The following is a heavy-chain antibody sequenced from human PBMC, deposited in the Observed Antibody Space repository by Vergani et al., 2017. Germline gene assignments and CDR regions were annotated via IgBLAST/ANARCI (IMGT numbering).Heavy chain of an antibody. Sequence: QVQLVESGGGVVQRGGSLRLSFATSGLTLSNYDMQWIRQGPGKGLEFVAFIQFDGSNQYYADSVKGRFTLSRDFSKNTLYLQMNSLRTDDTATYYCAKHFRGWGIDYWGQGTQVIVSS. CDR3: AKHFRGWGIDY. D-gene: IGHD3-16*01. V-gene: IGHV3-30*02. CDR2: IQFDGSNQ. CDR1: GLTLSNYD. J-gene: IGHJ4*02.